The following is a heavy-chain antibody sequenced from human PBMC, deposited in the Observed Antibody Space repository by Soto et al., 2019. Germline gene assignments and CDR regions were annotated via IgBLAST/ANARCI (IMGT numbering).Heavy chain of an antibody. Sequence: GGSLRLSCAASGFTFSSYAMSWVRQAPGKGLEWVSAISGSGGSTYYADSVKGRFTISRDNSKNTLYLQMNSLRAEDTAVYYCAKDLVRHYYDSSGFSGYWGQGTLVTVSS. CDR2: ISGSGGST. CDR3: AKDLVRHYYDSSGFSGY. CDR1: GFTFSSYA. J-gene: IGHJ4*02. V-gene: IGHV3-23*01. D-gene: IGHD3-22*01.